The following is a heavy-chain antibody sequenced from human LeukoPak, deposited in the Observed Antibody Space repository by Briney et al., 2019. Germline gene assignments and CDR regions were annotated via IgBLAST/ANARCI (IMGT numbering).Heavy chain of an antibody. D-gene: IGHD5-12*01. J-gene: IGHJ4*02. V-gene: IGHV3-48*01. CDR1: GFTFRSHS. Sequence: GGSLRLSCAASGFTFRSHSMTWVRQAPGKGLEWVSYISSSSNTIHYADSVKGRFTISRDNAKNSLYPQMNSLRAEDTAVYYCASSNPYSGYDSTNNYWGQGTLVTVSS. CDR3: ASSNPYSGYDSTNNY. CDR2: ISSSSNTI.